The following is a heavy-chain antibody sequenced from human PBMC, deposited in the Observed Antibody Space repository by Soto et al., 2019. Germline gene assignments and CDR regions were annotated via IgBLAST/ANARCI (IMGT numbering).Heavy chain of an antibody. D-gene: IGHD2-21*02. CDR1: GGTFTNYT. Sequence: QVQLVQSGAEMKRPESSVKVSCETSGGTFTNYTFSWVRQAPGQGLEWMGWIIPVLNIAKYAQKFQGRINITADKSTNTVYLELSSLRSEDTAIYFCAKALTASAPFVFWGQGTLVTVSS. CDR3: AKALTASAPFVF. V-gene: IGHV1-69*02. CDR2: IIPVLNIA. J-gene: IGHJ4*02.